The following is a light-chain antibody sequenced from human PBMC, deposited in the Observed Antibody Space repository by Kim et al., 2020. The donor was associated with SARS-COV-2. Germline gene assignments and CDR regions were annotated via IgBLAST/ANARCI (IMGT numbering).Light chain of an antibody. CDR2: RDS. J-gene: IGLJ3*02. CDR3: QVWDSGTAV. CDR1: NMGTKN. Sequence: VARGQTARISCGGNNMGTKNVNWYQQKPGQAPVLVIYRDSNRPSVIPERFSGSNSGNTATLSISRAQAGDEADYYCQVWDSGTAVFGGGTKVTVL. V-gene: IGLV3-9*01.